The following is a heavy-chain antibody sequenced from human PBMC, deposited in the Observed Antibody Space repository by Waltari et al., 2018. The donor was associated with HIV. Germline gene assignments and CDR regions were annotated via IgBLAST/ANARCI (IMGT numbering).Heavy chain of an antibody. V-gene: IGHV3-30*18. CDR2: ISYDGRNK. Sequence: QVKLVESRGGAVQPGRSLRPPWAASGSSFSSTGMPAVRQAPGKGLEWVAVISYDGRNKYYADSVKGRFTISRDNSKNTLYLQMNSLRAEDTAVYYCAKDYFVVGTAAGPFDPWCQGTLVTVSS. CDR3: AKDYFVVGTAAGPFDP. J-gene: IGHJ5*02. D-gene: IGHD2-21*02. CDR1: GSSFSSTG.